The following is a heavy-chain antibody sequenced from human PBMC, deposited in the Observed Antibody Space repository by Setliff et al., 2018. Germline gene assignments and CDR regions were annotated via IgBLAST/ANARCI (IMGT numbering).Heavy chain of an antibody. CDR3: FGAGTCSY. J-gene: IGHJ4*02. CDR2: INPHGSEK. Sequence: GGSLRLSCTASGLSYSNYWVSWVRQAPGKGLEWLASINPHGSEKYYADSVKGRFTISRDNAKNSLSLQMNNLRIEDTAVYYCFGAGTCSYWGQGTQVTVSS. CDR1: GLSYSNYW. V-gene: IGHV3-7*01. D-gene: IGHD3-10*01.